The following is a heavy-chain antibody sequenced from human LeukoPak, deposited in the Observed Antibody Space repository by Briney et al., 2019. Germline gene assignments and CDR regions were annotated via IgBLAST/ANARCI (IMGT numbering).Heavy chain of an antibody. J-gene: IGHJ6*02. D-gene: IGHD2-2*01. CDR1: GGSISSYY. Sequence: PSETLSLTCTVSGGSISSYYWSWIRQPPGKGLEWIGYIYYSGSTNYNPPLKSRVTISVDTSKNQFSLKLSSVTAADTAVYYCARDGPQRYCSSTSCLRRYGMDVWGQGTTVTVSS. CDR2: IYYSGST. V-gene: IGHV4-59*01. CDR3: ARDGPQRYCSSTSCLRRYGMDV.